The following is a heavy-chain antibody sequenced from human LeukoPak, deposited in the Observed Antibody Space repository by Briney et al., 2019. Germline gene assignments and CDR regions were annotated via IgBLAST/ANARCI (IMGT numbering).Heavy chain of an antibody. CDR1: GFTFSSYA. CDR2: ITNSGSTV. CDR3: ARDRGIVGPTGYYFDY. J-gene: IGHJ4*02. V-gene: IGHV3-48*04. D-gene: IGHD1-26*01. Sequence: GGSLRLSCAASGFTFSSYAMSWVRQAPGKGLEWVSYITNSGSTVYYIDSVKGRFTISRDNAKNSLYLQMNSLRAEDTAVYYCARDRGIVGPTGYYFDYWGQGTLVTVSS.